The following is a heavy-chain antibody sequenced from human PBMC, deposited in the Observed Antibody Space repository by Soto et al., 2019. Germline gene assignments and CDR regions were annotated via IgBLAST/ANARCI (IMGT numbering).Heavy chain of an antibody. J-gene: IGHJ6*03. Sequence: GGSLRLSCAASGFTFGDYTMHWVRQAPEKGPEWVSGISWNSGFSGYADSVKGRFAISRDNARTSLYLQMNSLRAEDTALYYCVKGYCSSSSCGVPHYYYYMDVCGKVTTVTVSS. CDR3: VKGYCSSSSCGVPHYYYYMDV. D-gene: IGHD2-15*01. V-gene: IGHV3-9*01. CDR1: GFTFGDYT. CDR2: ISWNSGFS.